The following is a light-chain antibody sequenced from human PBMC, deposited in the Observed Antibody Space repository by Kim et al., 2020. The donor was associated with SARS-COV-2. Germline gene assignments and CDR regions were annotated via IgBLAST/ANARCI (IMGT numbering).Light chain of an antibody. J-gene: IGLJ3*02. CDR2: DVS. CDR1: SSDVGGYNY. Sequence: QSALTQPASVSGSPGQSITISCTGTSSDVGGYNYVSWYQQHPGKAPKLMIYDVSKRPSGVSNRFSGSKSGNTASLTISGLQAEDEADYYCSSYTSSSIWVFGAGTQLTVL. CDR3: SSYTSSSIWV. V-gene: IGLV2-14*01.